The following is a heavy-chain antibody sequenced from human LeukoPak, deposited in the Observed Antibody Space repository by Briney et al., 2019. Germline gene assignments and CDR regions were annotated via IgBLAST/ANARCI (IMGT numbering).Heavy chain of an antibody. CDR3: ARHSRFQQLGSFDY. CDR2: IYYSGST. CDR1: GGSFSGYY. V-gene: IGHV4-59*08. D-gene: IGHD6-13*01. J-gene: IGHJ4*02. Sequence: SETLSLTCAVYGGSFSGYYWSWIRQPPGKGLEWIGYIYYSGSTTYNPSLKSRVTISVDTSKNQFSLSLSSVTAADTAVYYCARHSRFQQLGSFDYWGQGTLVTVSS.